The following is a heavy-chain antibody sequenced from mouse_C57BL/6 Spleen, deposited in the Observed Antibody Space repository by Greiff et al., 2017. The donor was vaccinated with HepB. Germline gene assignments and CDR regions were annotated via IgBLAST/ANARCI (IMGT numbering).Heavy chain of an antibody. CDR1: GYAFSSSW. J-gene: IGHJ2*01. Sequence: QVQLQQSGPELVKPGASVKISCKASGYAFSSSWMNWVKQRPGKGLEWIGRIYPGDGDTNYNGKFKGKATLTADKSSSTAYMQLSSLTSEDSAVYFCARELVTTVPPFDYWGQGTTLTVSS. CDR2: IYPGDGDT. CDR3: ARELVTTVPPFDY. D-gene: IGHD1-1*01. V-gene: IGHV1-82*01.